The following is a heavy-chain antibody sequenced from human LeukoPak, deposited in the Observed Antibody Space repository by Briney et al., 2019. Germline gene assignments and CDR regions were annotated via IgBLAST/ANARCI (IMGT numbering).Heavy chain of an antibody. CDR1: GYTFTGYY. Sequence: ASVKVSCKASGYTFTGYYMHWVRPAPGQGLEWMGWINPNSGGTDYAQKFQGGVTVTRDTSISTAYMKLSRLRSNDTAVYYCARDRTAIQLWFVYQYYFDYWGQGTLVTVSS. CDR2: INPNSGGT. CDR3: ARDRTAIQLWFVYQYYFDY. V-gene: IGHV1-2*02. J-gene: IGHJ4*02. D-gene: IGHD5-18*01.